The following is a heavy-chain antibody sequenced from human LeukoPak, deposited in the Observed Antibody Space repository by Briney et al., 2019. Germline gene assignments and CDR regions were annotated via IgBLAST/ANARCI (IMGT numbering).Heavy chain of an antibody. Sequence: GASVTVSFKASGYTLTGYYMHWVRQAPGQGVGWMGWIHPNSGGTNYAQKLQGSVTMTRYTSISTAYMRLSRLRFDDTAVYYCATAYSSSGCYSSDYYYGTDVWGQGTTVTVSS. J-gene: IGHJ6*02. CDR3: ATAYSSSGCYSSDYYYGTDV. CDR2: IHPNSGGT. CDR1: GYTLTGYY. D-gene: IGHD6-19*01. V-gene: IGHV1-2*02.